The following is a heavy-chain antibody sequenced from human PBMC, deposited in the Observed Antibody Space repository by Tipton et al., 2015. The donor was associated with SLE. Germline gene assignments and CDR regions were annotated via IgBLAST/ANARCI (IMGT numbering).Heavy chain of an antibody. J-gene: IGHJ4*02. Sequence: GLVKPSETLSLTCTVSGGSISTFFWSWIRQPPGKGLEWIGYIDHIGGNKYNPSLKSRVTISLDTSKNQFSLKLSSVTAADTAVYYCARDSLGFDYWGQGTLVTVSS. CDR2: IDHIGGN. D-gene: IGHD1-26*01. CDR1: GGSISTFF. CDR3: ARDSLGFDY. V-gene: IGHV4-59*12.